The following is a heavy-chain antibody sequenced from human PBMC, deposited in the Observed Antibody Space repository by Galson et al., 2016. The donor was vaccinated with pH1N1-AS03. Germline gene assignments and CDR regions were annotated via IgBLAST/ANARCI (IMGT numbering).Heavy chain of an antibody. J-gene: IGHJ6*02. CDR1: GYTFSNHW. V-gene: IGHV5-51*01. CDR2: IYPADSST. CDR3: ARQQDGRGSGLEWLFWYGMDV. D-gene: IGHD3-3*01. Sequence: QSGAEVKKPGESLKISCKVSGYTFSNHWIGWVRQMPGKGLEWMGIIYPADSSTTYSPSFQGPVTISADQSISTAYLQWSSLRASDTPMFFCARQQDGRGSGLEWLFWYGMDVWGQGTTVIVSS.